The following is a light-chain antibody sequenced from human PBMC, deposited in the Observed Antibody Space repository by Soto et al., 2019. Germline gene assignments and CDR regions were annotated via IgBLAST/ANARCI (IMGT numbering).Light chain of an antibody. CDR3: AAWDDSLNGRV. CDR1: SANIGSSN. CDR2: TNN. V-gene: IGLV1-44*01. Sequence: QSVLTQPPSASRTPGQTVTISCSESSANIGSSNVNWYQQLPGTAPKLLIYTNNQRPSGVPDRFSGSKSGTSASLAISGLQSEDEADYYCAAWDDSLNGRVFGTGTKVTVL. J-gene: IGLJ1*01.